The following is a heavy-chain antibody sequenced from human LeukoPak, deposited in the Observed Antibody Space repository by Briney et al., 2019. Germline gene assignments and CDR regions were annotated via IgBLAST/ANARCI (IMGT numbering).Heavy chain of an antibody. CDR3: ARTNLGSGWRFDY. D-gene: IGHD6-19*01. V-gene: IGHV3-11*06. J-gene: IGHJ4*02. CDR2: ISSSSSHT. Sequence: GGSLRLSCGASEFAFSDFYMTWIRQAPGKGLEWVSYISSSSSHTNYADSVKGRFTISRDNAKNSLYLQMNSLRAEDTAVYYCARTNLGSGWRFDYWGQGTRLTVSS. CDR1: EFAFSDFY.